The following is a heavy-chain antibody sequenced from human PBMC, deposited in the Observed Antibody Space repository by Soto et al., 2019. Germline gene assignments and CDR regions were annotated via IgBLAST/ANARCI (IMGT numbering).Heavy chain of an antibody. D-gene: IGHD2-21*01. CDR3: ARDVWCSV. Sequence: QVQLQEAGPGLVKPSETLSLTCTVSGGSISSGNYYWSWIWQSPGKGLEWIGYIYYDGRTNYNPSLKSRVTISADTSKSQFSLKLNSVTAADTAMYYCARDVWCSVWGQGTLVTVSS. CDR2: IYYDGRT. CDR1: GGSISSGNYY. J-gene: IGHJ4*02. V-gene: IGHV4-61*01.